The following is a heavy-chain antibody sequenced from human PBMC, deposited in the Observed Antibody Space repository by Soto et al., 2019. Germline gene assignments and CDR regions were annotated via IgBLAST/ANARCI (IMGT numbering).Heavy chain of an antibody. V-gene: IGHV4-59*08. D-gene: IGHD6-19*01. CDR1: GGSISSYY. J-gene: IGHJ6*03. CDR3: ATTQYSSGWPSYYYYYYMDV. Sequence: PSETLSLTCTVSGGSISSYYWSWIRQPPGKGLEWIGYIYYSGSTNYNPSLKSRVTISVDTSKNQFSLKLSSVTAADTAVYYCATTQYSSGWPSYYYYYYMDVWGKGTTVTVSS. CDR2: IYYSGST.